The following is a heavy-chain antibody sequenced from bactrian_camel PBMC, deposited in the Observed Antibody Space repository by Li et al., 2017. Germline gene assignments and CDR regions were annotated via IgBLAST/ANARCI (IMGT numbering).Heavy chain of an antibody. V-gene: IGHV3S54*01. CDR2: IDTADGST. CDR1: PGTAF. J-gene: IGHJ4*01. Sequence: HVQLVESGGGSAQVGGSLRLSCTTFPGTAFKAWFRQPPGNEREGVASIDTADGSTFYGDSVKGRFTMSRDNAKNTLYLQMNSLKPEDTAMYYCQTATGTVSTLTNARRGQGTQVTVS. D-gene: IGHD4*01.